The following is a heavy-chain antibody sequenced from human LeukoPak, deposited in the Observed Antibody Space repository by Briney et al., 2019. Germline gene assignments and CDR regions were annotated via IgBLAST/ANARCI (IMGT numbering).Heavy chain of an antibody. Sequence: PGGSLRLSCAASGFTFDNHAVNWVRQAPGKGLEWVSSITYTSRYIYYADSVEGRFTTSRDNAKNSLFLQMNSLRAEDTAVYYCARVSRDSGDLDSWGPGTLVTVSS. D-gene: IGHD6-25*01. J-gene: IGHJ4*02. CDR2: ITYTSRYI. CDR3: ARVSRDSGDLDS. V-gene: IGHV3-21*01. CDR1: GFTFDNHA.